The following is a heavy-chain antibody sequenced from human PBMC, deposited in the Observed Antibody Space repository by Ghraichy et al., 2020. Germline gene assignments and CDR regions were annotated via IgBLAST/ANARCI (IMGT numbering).Heavy chain of an antibody. CDR1: GGTFSSYA. D-gene: IGHD6-19*01. Sequence: SVKVSCKASGGTFSSYAISWVRQAPGQGLEWMGGIIPIFGIANYAQKFQGRVTITADKSTSTAYMELSSLRSEDTAVYYCARGRARWLVKHYFDYWGQGTLVTVSS. V-gene: IGHV1-69*10. CDR3: ARGRARWLVKHYFDY. CDR2: IIPIFGIA. J-gene: IGHJ4*02.